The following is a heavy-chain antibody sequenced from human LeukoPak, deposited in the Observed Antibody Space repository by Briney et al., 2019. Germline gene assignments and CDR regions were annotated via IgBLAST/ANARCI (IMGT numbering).Heavy chain of an antibody. J-gene: IGHJ6*03. V-gene: IGHV4-59*01. CDR2: IYYSGRT. Sequence: YYWSWIRQPPGKGLEWMGYIYYSGRTKYNPSLTSRVTISVDTSKNQFSLKLSSVTAADTAVYYCARAPGTYYYYYMDVWGKGTTVTVSS. CDR3: ARAPGTYYYYYMDV. CDR1: YY. D-gene: IGHD1-1*01.